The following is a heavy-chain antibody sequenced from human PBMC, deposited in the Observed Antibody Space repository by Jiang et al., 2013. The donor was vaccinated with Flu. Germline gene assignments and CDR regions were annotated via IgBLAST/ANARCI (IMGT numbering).Heavy chain of an antibody. CDR3: ARRRLGDYAFDI. D-gene: IGHD2-21*01. J-gene: IGHJ3*02. CDR1: GGSFSGYY. V-gene: IGHV4-34*01. CDR2: IYYSGST. Sequence: LLKPSETLSLTCAVYGGSFSGYYWSWIRQPPGKGLEWIGSIYYSGSTYYNPSLKSRVTISVDTSKNQFSLKLSSVTAADTAVYYCARRRLGDYAFDIWGQGTMVTVSS.